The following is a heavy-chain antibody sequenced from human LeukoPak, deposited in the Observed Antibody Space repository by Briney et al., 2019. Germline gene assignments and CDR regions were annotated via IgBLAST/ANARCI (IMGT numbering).Heavy chain of an antibody. CDR1: GFTFTNYN. V-gene: IGHV1-46*01. CDR3: ARVRDGYNDAYDI. Sequence: ASVKVSCKASGFTFTNYNMHWVRQAPGQGLGWMGIINPSGGSTNYAQNFQARVTMTRDTSTSTVCMELSSLRSEDTAVYYCARVRDGYNDAYDIWGQGTMVTVPS. D-gene: IGHD5-24*01. J-gene: IGHJ3*02. CDR2: INPSGGST.